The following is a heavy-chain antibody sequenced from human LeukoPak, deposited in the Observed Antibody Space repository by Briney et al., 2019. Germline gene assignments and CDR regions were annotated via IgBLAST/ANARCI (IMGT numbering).Heavy chain of an antibody. D-gene: IGHD2-15*01. J-gene: IGHJ5*02. V-gene: IGHV3-23*01. CDR2: ISNGKT. CDR3: VREAGYCAPVCVKTNWFDP. CDR1: GFPFSSHA. Sequence: GGSLRLSCAASGFPFSSHAMSWVRQPPGKGLEWVAAISNGKTYYADSVRGHFAISRDDSTNTVYLHMYSLRDEDTALYHCVREAGYCAPVCVKTNWFDPWGQGTLVTVSS.